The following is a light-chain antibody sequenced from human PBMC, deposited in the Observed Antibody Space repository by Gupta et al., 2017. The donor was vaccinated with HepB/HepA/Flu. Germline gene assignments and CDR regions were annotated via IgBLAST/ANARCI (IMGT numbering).Light chain of an antibody. Sequence: EIVLTQSPATLSLSPGERATLSCRASQSVSRYLAWYQQKPGQAPRLLIYDASNRATGIPARFSGSGSGTDFTLTISNLEPEDFAVYYCQHRSNWPLTFGGGTKVEIK. CDR3: QHRSNWPLT. CDR1: QSVSRY. J-gene: IGKJ4*01. CDR2: DAS. V-gene: IGKV3-11*01.